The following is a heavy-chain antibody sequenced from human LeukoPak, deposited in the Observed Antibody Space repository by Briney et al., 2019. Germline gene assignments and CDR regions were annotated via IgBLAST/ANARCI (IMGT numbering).Heavy chain of an antibody. Sequence: ASVTVSCKASGYTFTGYFMHWVRQAPGQGLVWMGWINPDSGGTGYAQKFQGRVTMTRDPSISTAYMELSRLRSDDTAVYYCARVVDSSSRYYFDYWGQGTLVTVSS. D-gene: IGHD6-13*01. V-gene: IGHV1-2*02. CDR3: ARVVDSSSRYYFDY. CDR2: INPDSGGT. J-gene: IGHJ4*02. CDR1: GYTFTGYF.